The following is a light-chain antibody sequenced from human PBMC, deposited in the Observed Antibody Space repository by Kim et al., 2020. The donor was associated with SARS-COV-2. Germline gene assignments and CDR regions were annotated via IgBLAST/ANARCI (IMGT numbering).Light chain of an antibody. J-gene: IGKJ4*01. CDR1: QSALYSLKNKNY. CDR3: QQYYTTPLT. Sequence: ATINCKSSQSALYSLKNKNYLAWYQQKPGQPPKLLIYWASIRESGVPDRFSGSGSGTDFTLTISSLQAEDVAVYYCQQYYTTPLTFGGGTKVDIK. CDR2: WAS. V-gene: IGKV4-1*01.